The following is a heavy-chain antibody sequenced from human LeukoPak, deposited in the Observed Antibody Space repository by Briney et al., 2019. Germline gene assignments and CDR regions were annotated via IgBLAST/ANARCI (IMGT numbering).Heavy chain of an antibody. CDR3: ASLGLIYYYGSGSDYN. V-gene: IGHV4-39*01. D-gene: IGHD3-10*01. CDR2: VYYSGST. CDR1: GASISNYY. J-gene: IGHJ4*02. Sequence: SETLSLTCTVSGASISNYYWSWIRQPPGKGLEWIGSVYYSGSTYYNPSLKSRVTISVDTSKNQFSLKLSSVTAADTAVYYCASLGLIYYYGSGSDYNWGQGTLVTVSS.